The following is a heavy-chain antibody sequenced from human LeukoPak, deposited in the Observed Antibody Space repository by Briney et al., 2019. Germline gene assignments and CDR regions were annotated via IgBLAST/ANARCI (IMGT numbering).Heavy chain of an antibody. V-gene: IGHV3-33*01. Sequence: PGGSLRLSCAASGFTFSSYGMHWVRQAPGKGLEWVAVIWYDGSNKYYADSVKGRFTISRDNSKTTLFLQMNSLRAEDTAVYYCARDDALGDNALDIWGQGKMVTVSS. CDR1: GFTFSSYG. CDR3: ARDDALGDNALDI. J-gene: IGHJ3*02. CDR2: IWYDGSNK. D-gene: IGHD3-16*01.